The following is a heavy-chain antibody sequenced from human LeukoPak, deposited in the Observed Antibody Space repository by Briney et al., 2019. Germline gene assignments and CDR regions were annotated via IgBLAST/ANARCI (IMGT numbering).Heavy chain of an antibody. V-gene: IGHV4-39*07. J-gene: IGHJ4*02. CDR3: AGLTYYYDSSGYSYYFDY. Sequence: SETLSLTCTVSGGSISSSSYYWGWIRQPPGKGLEWIGSIYYSGSTYYNPSLKSRVTISVDTSKNQFSLKLSSVTAADTAVYYCAGLTYYYDSSGYSYYFDYWGQGTLVTVSS. CDR1: GGSISSSSYY. CDR2: IYYSGST. D-gene: IGHD3-22*01.